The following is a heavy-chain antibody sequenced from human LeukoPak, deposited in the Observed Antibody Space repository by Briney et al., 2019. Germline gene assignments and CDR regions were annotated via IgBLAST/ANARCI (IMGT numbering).Heavy chain of an antibody. CDR3: ASGGYSSSWYYFDY. J-gene: IGHJ4*02. D-gene: IGHD6-13*01. V-gene: IGHV5-51*01. Sequence: GESLKISCKGSGYIFTSYWIGWVRQMPGKGLEWMGIIYPGDSDTRYSPSFLGQVSISADKYISTAYLQWSSLKASDTAMYYCASGGYSSSWYYFDYWGQGTLVTVSS. CDR1: GYIFTSYW. CDR2: IYPGDSDT.